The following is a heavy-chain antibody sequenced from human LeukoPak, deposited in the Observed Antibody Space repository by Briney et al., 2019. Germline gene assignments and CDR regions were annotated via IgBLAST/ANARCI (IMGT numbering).Heavy chain of an antibody. CDR3: ARDRLPTLDTAMAIFDY. CDR2: IYTSGST. J-gene: IGHJ4*02. CDR1: GGSISSGSYY. V-gene: IGHV4-61*02. D-gene: IGHD5-18*01. Sequence: TSETLSLTCTVSGGSISSGSYYWSWIRQPAGKGLEWIGRIYTSGSTNYNPSLKSRVTISVDTSKNQFSLKLSSVTAADTAVYYCARDRLPTLDTAMAIFDYWGQGTLVTVSS.